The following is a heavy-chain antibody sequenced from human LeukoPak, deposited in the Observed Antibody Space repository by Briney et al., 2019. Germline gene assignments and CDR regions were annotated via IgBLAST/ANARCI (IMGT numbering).Heavy chain of an antibody. J-gene: IGHJ4*02. CDR2: IIPSLDVA. D-gene: IGHD2-15*01. V-gene: IGHV1-69*04. Sequence: SVKVSCKASGDTFIPYTFSWVRQAPGQGLEWIGRIIPSLDVANYAQKFQGRVTFSVDRDTATTYMEVTSLRSEDTAIYYCARDHCSPGTCLGGHWGQGTLVTVSS. CDR1: GDTFIPYT. CDR3: ARDHCSPGTCLGGH.